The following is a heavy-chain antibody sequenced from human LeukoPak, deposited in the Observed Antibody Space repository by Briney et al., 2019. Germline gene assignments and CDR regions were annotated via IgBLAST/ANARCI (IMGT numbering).Heavy chain of an antibody. CDR1: GGTFSSYA. CDR3: ARDRVGYCSGGSCLLGNC. CDR2: IIPILGIA. D-gene: IGHD2-15*01. Sequence: SVKVSCKASGGTFSSYAISWVRQAPGQGLEWMGRIIPILGIANYAQKFQGRVTITADKSTSTAYMELSSLRSEDTAVYYCARDRVGYCSGGSCLLGNCWGQGTLVTVSS. V-gene: IGHV1-69*04. J-gene: IGHJ4*02.